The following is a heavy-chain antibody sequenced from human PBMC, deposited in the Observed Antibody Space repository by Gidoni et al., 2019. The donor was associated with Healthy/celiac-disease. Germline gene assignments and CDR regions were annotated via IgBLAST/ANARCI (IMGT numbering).Heavy chain of an antibody. D-gene: IGHD6-19*01. J-gene: IGHJ3*02. CDR2: IDPSDSYT. CDR3: ARSAGYSSGLDAFDI. CDR1: GYSFTSYW. V-gene: IGHV5-10-1*01. Sequence: EVQLVQSGAEVKKPGESLRISCKGSGYSFTSYWISWVRQMPGKGLEWMGRIDPSDSYTNYSPSFQGHVTISADKSISTAYLQWSSLKASDTAMYYCARSAGYSSGLDAFDIWGQGTMVTVSS.